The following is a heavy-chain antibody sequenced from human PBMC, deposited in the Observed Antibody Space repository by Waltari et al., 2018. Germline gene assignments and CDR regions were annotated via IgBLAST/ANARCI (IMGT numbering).Heavy chain of an antibody. J-gene: IGHJ4*02. V-gene: IGHV3-23*01. CDR3: ARDGLAGTYDY. CDR2: ISASGDST. D-gene: IGHD1-1*01. CDR1: GFTFTSTA. Sequence: EVQLLESGGGLVQPGGSLRLSCAASGFTFTSTAMNWVRQAPGKGLEWVSSISASGDSTYYADSVRGRFTISRDNAKNSLYLQMNSLRAEDTAVYYCARDGLAGTYDYWGQGTLVTVSS.